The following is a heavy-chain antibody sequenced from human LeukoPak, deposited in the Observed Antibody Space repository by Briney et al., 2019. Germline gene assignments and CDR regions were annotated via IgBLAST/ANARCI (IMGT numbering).Heavy chain of an antibody. D-gene: IGHD3-10*01. CDR1: GGSISSYY. V-gene: IGHV4-34*01. Sequence: KSSETLSLTCTVSGGSISSYYWSWIRQPPGKGLEWIGEINHSGSTNYNPSLKSRVTISVDTSKNQLSLKLSSVTAADTAVYYCARHVKLLWFGESRNNWFDPWGQGTLVTVSS. CDR2: INHSGST. J-gene: IGHJ5*02. CDR3: ARHVKLLWFGESRNNWFDP.